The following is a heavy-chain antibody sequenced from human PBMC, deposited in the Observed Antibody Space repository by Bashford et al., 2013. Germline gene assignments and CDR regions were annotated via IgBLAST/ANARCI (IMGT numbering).Heavy chain of an antibody. CDR2: IYHNGNS. V-gene: IGHV4-59*01. CDR1: GGSINNYY. J-gene: IGHJ4*02. Sequence: ETLSLTCTVSGGSINNYYWAWIRQTPEKGLEWIGFIYHNGNSNYNPSLRRRVTMSVDPSKNQFSLRLSSVTAADSAVYYCARTEAAAALCDSWGPGVPVTVSS. CDR3: ARTEAAAALCDS. D-gene: IGHD2-2*01.